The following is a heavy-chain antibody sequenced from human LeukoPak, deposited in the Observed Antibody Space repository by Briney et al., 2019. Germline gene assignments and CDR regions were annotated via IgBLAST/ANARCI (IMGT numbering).Heavy chain of an antibody. J-gene: IGHJ4*02. D-gene: IGHD4-23*01. CDR2: IRYDGSNK. V-gene: IGHV3-30*02. CDR1: GFTFSSYG. Sequence: GGSLRLSCAASGFTFSSYGMHWVRQAPGKGLEWVAFIRYDGSNKYYADSVKGRLTISRDNSKNTLYLQMNSLRAEDTAVYYCAPHSGHDYGGVSGYWGQGTLVTVSS. CDR3: APHSGHDYGGVSGY.